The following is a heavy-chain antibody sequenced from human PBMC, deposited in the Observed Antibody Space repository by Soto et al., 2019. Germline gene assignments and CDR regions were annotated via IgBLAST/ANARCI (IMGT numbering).Heavy chain of an antibody. Sequence: GGSMRHSCAASVLTGSGNYRSGVRQAPGKEVEWVSVIYIGCTTYYADSVKGRFTISRDNSKNTLYLQMNSLRAEDTAVYYFASFRGEVTFWSCYYYFDYWGQGTLVPVSS. J-gene: IGHJ4*02. CDR1: VLTGSGNY. CDR2: IYIGCTT. D-gene: IGHD3-3*01. CDR3: ASFRGEVTFWSCYYYFDY. V-gene: IGHV3-66*01.